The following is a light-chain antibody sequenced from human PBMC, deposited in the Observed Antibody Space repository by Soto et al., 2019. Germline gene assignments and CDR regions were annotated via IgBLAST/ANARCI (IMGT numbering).Light chain of an antibody. CDR1: QSVSSSY. V-gene: IGKV3-20*01. CDR2: GAS. CDR3: QQYGRSRT. Sequence: EIVLTQSPGTLSLSPGERATLSCRASQSVSSSYLAWYQQKPGQAPRLLIYGASSRATGIPDRFSGSGSGTDFTLTIRRLEAEDVSVYYGQQYGRSRTFGQGTKVEIK. J-gene: IGKJ1*01.